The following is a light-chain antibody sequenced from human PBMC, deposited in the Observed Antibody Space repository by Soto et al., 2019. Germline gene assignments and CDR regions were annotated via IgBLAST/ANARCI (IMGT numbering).Light chain of an antibody. CDR1: QGISSY. J-gene: IGKJ4*01. CDR2: AAS. Sequence: IQMTQSPSSLSASVGDRVTITCRASQGISSYLAWYQQKPGKAPKLLIYAASTLQSGVPSRFSGSGSGTEFTLTISSLQPDDFATYYCQQYDNYKPLTFGGGTKVDIK. CDR3: QQYDNYKPLT. V-gene: IGKV1-9*01.